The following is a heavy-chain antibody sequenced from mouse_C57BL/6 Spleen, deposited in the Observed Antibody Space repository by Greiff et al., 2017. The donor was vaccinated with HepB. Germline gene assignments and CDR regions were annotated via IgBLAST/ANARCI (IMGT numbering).Heavy chain of an antibody. Sequence: EVQGVESGGGLVQPKGSLKLSCAASGFTFNTYAMHWVRQAPGKGLEWVARIRSKSSNYATYYADSVKDRFTISRDDSQSMLYLQMNNLKTEDTAMYYCVRSPSSHWYFDVWGTGTTVTVSS. CDR2: IRSKSSNYAT. CDR1: GFTFNTYA. CDR3: VRSPSSHWYFDV. J-gene: IGHJ1*03. V-gene: IGHV10-3*01.